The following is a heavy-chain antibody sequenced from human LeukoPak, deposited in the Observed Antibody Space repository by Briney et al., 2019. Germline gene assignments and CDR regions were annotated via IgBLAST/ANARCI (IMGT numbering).Heavy chain of an antibody. CDR1: GYTFNSFQ. Sequence: ASVKVSCTASGYTFNSFQMHWMRQGPGQGLEWMGIINTSGGGAFYAQKFQGRVTMTRDTSTSTAYMELSSLRSEDTAVYYCARPRTSSWYFFDYWGQGALVTVSS. CDR3: ARPRTSSWYFFDY. J-gene: IGHJ4*02. D-gene: IGHD6-13*01. CDR2: INTSGGGA. V-gene: IGHV1-46*02.